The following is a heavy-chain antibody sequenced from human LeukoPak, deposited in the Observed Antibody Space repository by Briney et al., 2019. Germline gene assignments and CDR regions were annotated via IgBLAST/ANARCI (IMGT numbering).Heavy chain of an antibody. V-gene: IGHV3-74*01. Sequence: GGSLRLSCAASGFSFSSNWMHWVRQAPGKGLVWASRVNSDGSGTSYADSVKGRFTISRDNAKNTLYLQMNSLRAEDTAVYYCATPLGPLTDYWGQGTLVTVSS. CDR2: VNSDGSGT. D-gene: IGHD7-27*01. CDR1: GFSFSSNW. CDR3: ATPLGPLTDY. J-gene: IGHJ4*02.